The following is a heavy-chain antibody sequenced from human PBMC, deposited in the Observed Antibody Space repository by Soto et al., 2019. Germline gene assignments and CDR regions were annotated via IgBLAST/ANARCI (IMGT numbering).Heavy chain of an antibody. CDR3: VTGSGSSTSDAFDI. V-gene: IGHV4-39*07. CDR1: GGSISSGDYY. J-gene: IGHJ3*02. CDR2: IYHSGST. D-gene: IGHD3-10*01. Sequence: SETLSLTCTVSGGSISSGDYYWSWIRQHPGKGLEWIGEIYHSGSTYYNPSLKSRVTISVDTSKNQFSLKLSSVTAADTAVYYCVTGSGSSTSDAFDIWDRGTMVTVSS.